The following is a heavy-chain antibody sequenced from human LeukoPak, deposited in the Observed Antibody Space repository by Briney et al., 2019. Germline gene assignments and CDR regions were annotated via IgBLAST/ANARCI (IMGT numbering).Heavy chain of an antibody. CDR2: IYYVGSP. Sequence: SETLSLTCSVSGDSIRSGDSYWGWIRQDSRKGLEWIASIYYVGSPHYNPSLNSRRVTLSVDTTKNQFSLTLTSVTAADTAIYYCARLPITKRAMDVWGQGPRSPSL. J-gene: IGHJ6*02. CDR1: GDSIRSGDSY. D-gene: IGHD3-3*01. V-gene: IGHV4-39*01. CDR3: ARLPITKRAMDV.